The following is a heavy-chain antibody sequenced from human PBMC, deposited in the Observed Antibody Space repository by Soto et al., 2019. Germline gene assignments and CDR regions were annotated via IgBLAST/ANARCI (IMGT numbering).Heavy chain of an antibody. CDR1: GYTFTSYY. V-gene: IGHV1-46*01. Sequence: GASVKVSCKASGYTFTSYYMHWVRQAPGQGLEWMGIINPSGGSTSYAQKFQGRVTMTRDTSTSTVYMELSSLRSEDTAVYYCAREDNLVVPAAIGWFDPWGQGTLVTVSS. CDR3: AREDNLVVPAAIGWFDP. CDR2: INPSGGST. D-gene: IGHD2-2*01. J-gene: IGHJ5*02.